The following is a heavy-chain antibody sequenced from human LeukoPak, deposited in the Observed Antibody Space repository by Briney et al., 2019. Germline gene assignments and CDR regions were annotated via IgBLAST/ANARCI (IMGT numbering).Heavy chain of an antibody. CDR3: ARRSRGAEHR. D-gene: IGHD1/OR15-1a*01. J-gene: IGHJ4*02. CDR2: IYYSGST. Sequence: PSETLSLTCTVSGGSISSSSYYWDWIRQPPGKGLEWIGSIYYSGSTYYNPSLKSRVTISVDTSKNQFSLKLSSVTAADTAVYYCARRSRGAEHRWGQGTLVTVSS. CDR1: GGSISSSSYY. V-gene: IGHV4-39*01.